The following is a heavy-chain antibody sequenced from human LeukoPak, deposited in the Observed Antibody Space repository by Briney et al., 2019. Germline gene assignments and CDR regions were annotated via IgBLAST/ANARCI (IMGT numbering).Heavy chain of an antibody. Sequence: HPGGSLRLSCAVSGFSFSSYGMHWVRQAPGKGLEWVVVIWYDGSNKYYADSVKGRFTISRDNSKNTLYLQMNSLRAEDTAVYYCARGIAVAGKRYYYFDYWGQGTLVTVSS. D-gene: IGHD6-19*01. J-gene: IGHJ4*02. CDR3: ARGIAVAGKRYYYFDY. V-gene: IGHV3-33*01. CDR2: IWYDGSNK. CDR1: GFSFSSYG.